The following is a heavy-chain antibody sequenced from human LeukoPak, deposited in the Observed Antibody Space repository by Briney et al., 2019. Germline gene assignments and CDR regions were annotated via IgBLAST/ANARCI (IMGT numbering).Heavy chain of an antibody. V-gene: IGHV4-38-2*02. CDR2: FCLGRDT. CDR1: GDSVTNDFF. D-gene: IGHD2-2*01. Sequence: PSETLSLTCTVSGDSVTNDFFWGWVRQPPGKELEWIGSFCLGRDTYYRPSLKSRVTISVDTSKNQFSLNLNSVTAADTAVYYCARWASISRQPAGFFDHWGQGTLVTVSS. CDR3: ARWASISRQPAGFFDH. J-gene: IGHJ4*02.